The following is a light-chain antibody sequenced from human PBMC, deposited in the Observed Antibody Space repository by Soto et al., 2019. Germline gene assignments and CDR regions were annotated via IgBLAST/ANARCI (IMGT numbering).Light chain of an antibody. V-gene: IGKV1-39*01. CDR3: QQSYSTPVH. J-gene: IGKJ3*01. CDR1: QSISSY. CDR2: AAS. Sequence: DIQMTQSPSSLSASVGDRVTITCRASQSISSYLNWYQQKPGKAPKLLIYAASSLQSGVPSRFSGSGSGTDFTLTISSLQPEDFATYFCQQSYSTPVHFGPGTQVDIK.